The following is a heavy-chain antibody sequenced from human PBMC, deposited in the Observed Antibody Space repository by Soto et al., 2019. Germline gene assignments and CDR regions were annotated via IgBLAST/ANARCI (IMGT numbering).Heavy chain of an antibody. Sequence: EVQLLESGGGLVQPGGSLRLSCAASGFTFSSYAMSWVRQAPGKGLEWVSAISGSGGSTYYADSVKGRFTISRDNSKNTLYLQMNSLGAEDTAVYYCANSGYCRGGSCYFTPRDYFDYWGQGTLVTVSS. CDR3: ANSGYCRGGSCYFTPRDYFDY. CDR1: GFTFSSYA. J-gene: IGHJ4*02. CDR2: ISGSGGST. D-gene: IGHD2-15*01. V-gene: IGHV3-23*01.